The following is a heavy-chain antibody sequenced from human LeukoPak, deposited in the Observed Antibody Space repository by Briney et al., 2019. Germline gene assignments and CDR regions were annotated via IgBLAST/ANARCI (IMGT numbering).Heavy chain of an antibody. CDR2: INHSGST. J-gene: IGHJ5*02. Sequence: SETLSLTCAVYGGSFSGYYWSWIRQPPGKGLEWIGEINHSGSTNYNPSLKSRVTISVDTSKNQFSLKLSSVTAADTAVYYCARGSSWYHWFDPWGQGTLVTLSS. V-gene: IGHV4-34*01. D-gene: IGHD6-13*01. CDR1: GGSFSGYY. CDR3: ARGSSWYHWFDP.